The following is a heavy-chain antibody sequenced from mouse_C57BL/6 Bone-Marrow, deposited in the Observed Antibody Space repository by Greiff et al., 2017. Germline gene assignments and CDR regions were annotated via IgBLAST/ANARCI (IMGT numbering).Heavy chain of an antibody. CDR3: ARDGHLAY. Sequence: EVKVEESGPGLVKPSQSLSLTCSVTGYSITSGYYWNWIRQFPGNKLERMGYISYDGSNNYNPSLKNRISITRDTSKNQFFLKLNSVTTEDTATYYCARDGHLAYWGQGTLVTVSA. CDR1: GYSITSGYY. CDR2: ISYDGSN. V-gene: IGHV3-6*01. J-gene: IGHJ3*01.